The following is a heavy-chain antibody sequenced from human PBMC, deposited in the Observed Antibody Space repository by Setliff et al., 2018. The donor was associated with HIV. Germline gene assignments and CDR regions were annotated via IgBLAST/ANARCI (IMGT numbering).Heavy chain of an antibody. J-gene: IGHJ4*02. CDR3: ARHGGHSFDS. CDR1: GSLTSYY. D-gene: IGHD2-15*01. Sequence: PSETLSLTCTVSGSLTSYYWSWIRQYPGKGLEWIGYVYYSGNTNYNPSLKSRVTISVDTSNNQFSLKVTSVTAADTAVYCCARHGGHSFDSWGQGTLVTVSS. V-gene: IGHV4-59*12. CDR2: VYYSGNT.